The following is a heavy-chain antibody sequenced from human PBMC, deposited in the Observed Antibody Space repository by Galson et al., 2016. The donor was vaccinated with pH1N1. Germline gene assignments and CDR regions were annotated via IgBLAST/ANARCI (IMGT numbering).Heavy chain of an antibody. Sequence: SVKVSCKASGYTFSSFYMHWVRQAPGQGHEWMGIIDPSGVTTIYAQKLQGRVTLTRDTSTRTVYMELTSLRSEDTAVYYCARDAGSYYGYFDYWGQGTLVTVSS. CDR1: GYTFSSFY. V-gene: IGHV1-46*01. CDR3: ARDAGSYYGYFDY. CDR2: IDPSGVTT. J-gene: IGHJ4*02. D-gene: IGHD3-10*01.